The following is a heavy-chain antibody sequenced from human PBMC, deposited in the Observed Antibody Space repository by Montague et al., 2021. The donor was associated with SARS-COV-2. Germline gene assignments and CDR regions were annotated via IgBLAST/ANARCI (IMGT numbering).Heavy chain of an antibody. D-gene: IGHD1-26*01. CDR3: VRDPAPSGSGTFYDY. J-gene: IGHJ4*02. Sequence: SETLSLTCTVSGDSVSHDFWTWIRQPPGMGLEWIGYVYYSRSSSYNPSLRGRVSIAVDTSKNQFSLRLSTVTAADTAIYYCVRDPAPSGSGTFYDYWGQGTLVAVSS. CDR2: VYYSRSS. V-gene: IGHV4-59*02. CDR1: GDSVSHDF.